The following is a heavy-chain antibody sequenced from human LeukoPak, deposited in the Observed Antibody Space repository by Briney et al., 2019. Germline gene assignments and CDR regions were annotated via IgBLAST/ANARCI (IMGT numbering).Heavy chain of an antibody. Sequence: PGGFLRLSCAASGFTFSSYWMHWVRQAPGKGLVWVSRTSSDGSSTRYADSVKGRFTISRDNAKNTLYLQMNSLRAEDTAVYYCATDNYGSLVYWGQGALVTVSS. CDR1: GFTFSSYW. CDR2: TSSDGSST. D-gene: IGHD3-10*01. J-gene: IGHJ4*02. V-gene: IGHV3-74*01. CDR3: ATDNYGSLVY.